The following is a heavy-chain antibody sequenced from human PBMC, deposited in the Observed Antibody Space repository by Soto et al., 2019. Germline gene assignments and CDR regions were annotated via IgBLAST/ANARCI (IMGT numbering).Heavy chain of an antibody. V-gene: IGHV1-69*01. CDR2: IIPIFGTA. J-gene: IGHJ6*02. CDR3: ARGPYYYGSGSHHLGMGV. Sequence: QVQLVQSGAEVKKPGSSVKVSCKASGGTFSSYAISWVRQAPGQGLEWMGGIIPIFGTANYAQKFQGRVTITADESTSTAYMELSSLRSEDTAVYYCARGPYYYGSGSHHLGMGVWGQGTTVTVSS. CDR1: GGTFSSYA. D-gene: IGHD3-10*01.